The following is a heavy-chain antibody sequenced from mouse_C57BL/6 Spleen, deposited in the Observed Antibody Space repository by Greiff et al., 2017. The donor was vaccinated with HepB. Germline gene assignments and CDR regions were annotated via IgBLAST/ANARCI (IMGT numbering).Heavy chain of an antibody. CDR2: IDPETGGT. CDR1: GYTFTDYE. V-gene: IGHV1-15*01. J-gene: IGHJ4*01. CDR3: TRKGGVSMDY. Sequence: VKLQESGAELVRPGASVTLSCKASGYTFTDYEMHWVKQTPVHGLEWIGAIDPETGGTAYNQKFKGKAILTADKSSSTAYMELRSLTSEDSAVYYCTRKGGVSMDYWGQGTSVTVSS.